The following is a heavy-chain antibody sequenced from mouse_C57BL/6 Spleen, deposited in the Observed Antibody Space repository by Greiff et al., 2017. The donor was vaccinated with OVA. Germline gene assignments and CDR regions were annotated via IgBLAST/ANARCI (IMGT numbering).Heavy chain of an antibody. CDR1: GYTFTSYT. CDR3: ATPLGLYYAMDY. V-gene: IGHV1-4*01. D-gene: IGHD4-1*01. CDR2: INPSSGYT. Sequence: QVQLKESGAELARPGASVKMSCKASGYTFTSYTMHWVKQRPGQGLEWIGYINPSSGYTKYNQKFKDKATLTADKSSSTAYMQLSSLTSEDSAVYYCATPLGLYYAMDYWGQGTSVTVSS. J-gene: IGHJ4*01.